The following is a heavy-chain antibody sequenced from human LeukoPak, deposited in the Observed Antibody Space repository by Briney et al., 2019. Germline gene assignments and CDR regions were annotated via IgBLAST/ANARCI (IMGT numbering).Heavy chain of an antibody. CDR3: AREDTAVAGPPFDY. D-gene: IGHD6-19*01. J-gene: IGHJ4*02. Sequence: ASVKVSCKASGYTFTSYGISWVRQAPGRGLEWMGWISAYNGNTNYAQKLQGRVTMTTDTSTSTAYMELRSLRSDDTAVYYCAREDTAVAGPPFDYWGQGTLVTVSS. CDR1: GYTFTSYG. CDR2: ISAYNGNT. V-gene: IGHV1-18*01.